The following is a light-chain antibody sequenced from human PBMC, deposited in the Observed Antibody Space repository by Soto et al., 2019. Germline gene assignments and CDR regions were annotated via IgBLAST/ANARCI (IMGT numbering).Light chain of an antibody. CDR2: RNN. CDR3: AAWDDSLSGSYV. CDR1: SSNIGSNY. V-gene: IGLV1-47*01. J-gene: IGLJ1*01. Sequence: QPVLTQPPSASGTPGQRVTISCSGSSSNIGSNYVYWYQQLPGPAPKLLIYRNNQRPSGVPDRFSGSKSGTSASLAISELRSEDEDDYYCAAWDDSLSGSYVFGTGTKLTVL.